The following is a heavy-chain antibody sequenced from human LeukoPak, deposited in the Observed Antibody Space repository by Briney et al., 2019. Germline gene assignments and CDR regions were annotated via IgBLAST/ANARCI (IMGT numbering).Heavy chain of an antibody. V-gene: IGHV3-21*01. Sequence: GGSLRLSGAASGFTSSSYSMNWVRQAPGKGLEWVSSISSSSSYIYYADSVKGRFTISRDNAKNSLYLQMNSLRAEDTAVYYCARVGSAAVDYWGQGTLVTVSS. J-gene: IGHJ4*02. CDR1: GFTSSSYS. CDR2: ISSSSSYI. D-gene: IGHD2-15*01. CDR3: ARVGSAAVDY.